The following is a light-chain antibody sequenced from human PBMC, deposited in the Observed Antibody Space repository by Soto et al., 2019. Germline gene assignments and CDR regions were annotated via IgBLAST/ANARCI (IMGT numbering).Light chain of an antibody. CDR1: QSVSSY. V-gene: IGKV3-11*01. J-gene: IGKJ4*01. Sequence: EIVLTQSPATLSLSPGERATLSCRASQSVSSYLAWYQQKPGQAPRLLIYDATNKATGIPARFSGSGSGTDFTLTTGSLATDDFAVYYCQQRSDWPSTFGGGTKVQIK. CDR3: QQRSDWPST. CDR2: DAT.